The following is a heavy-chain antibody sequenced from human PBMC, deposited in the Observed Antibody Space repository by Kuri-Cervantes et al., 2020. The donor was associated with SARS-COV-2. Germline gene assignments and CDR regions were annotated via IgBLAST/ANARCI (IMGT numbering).Heavy chain of an antibody. CDR1: GFTFSSYD. CDR3: ARGYCSSTSCPPYYYYGMDV. J-gene: IGHJ6*02. V-gene: IGHV3-13*04. Sequence: ETLSLTCAASGFTFSSYDMHWVRQATGKGLEWVSAIGTAGDTYYPGSVKGRFTISRENAKNSLYLQMNSLRAGDTAVYYCARGYCSSTSCPPYYYYGMDVWGQGTTVTVSS. D-gene: IGHD2-2*01. CDR2: IGTAGDT.